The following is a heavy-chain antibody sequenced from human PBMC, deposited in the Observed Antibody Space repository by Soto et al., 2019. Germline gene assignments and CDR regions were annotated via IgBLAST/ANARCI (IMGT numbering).Heavy chain of an antibody. J-gene: IGHJ4*02. Sequence: PSETLSLTCTVSGCSISSYYWTWIRQPPGKGLEWIGYIYYSGSTNYNPSLKSRVTISVDTSKNQFSLKLSSVTAADTAVYYCARAQPGSKRQPHSEGPGCYYFDYWGQGTLVTVSS. CDR1: GCSISSYY. D-gene: IGHD3-9*01. CDR3: ARAQPGSKRQPHSEGPGCYYFDY. CDR2: IYYSGST. V-gene: IGHV4-59*01.